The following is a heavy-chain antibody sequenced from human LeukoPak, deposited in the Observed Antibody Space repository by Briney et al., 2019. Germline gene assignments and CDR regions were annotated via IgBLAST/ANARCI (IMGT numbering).Heavy chain of an antibody. D-gene: IGHD6-13*01. CDR1: GYSFVGYG. V-gene: IGHV1-18*01. CDR2: FNPENGNT. CDR3: AREHSSSWDQFDY. J-gene: IGHJ4*02. Sequence: GASVKVSCKASGYSFVGYGITWVRQAPGQGLEWMGWFNPENGNTNYAQKVQGRVTMTADTSTSTSYMELRSLRSDVTAVYYCAREHSSSWDQFDYWGQGTLVTVSS.